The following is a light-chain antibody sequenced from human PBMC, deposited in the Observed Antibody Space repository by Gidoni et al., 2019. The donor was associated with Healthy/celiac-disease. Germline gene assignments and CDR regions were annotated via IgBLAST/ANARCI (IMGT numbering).Light chain of an antibody. CDR3: QQFDNLPFT. CDR2: DSS. V-gene: IGKV1-33*01. Sequence: DIQVTQSPSSLSASVGDRVTITCQASQDISNYLNWYQQKPGKDPKLLIYDSSHLETGVPSRCSGSGSGTDFTFTISSLQHEDIATYYYQQFDNLPFTFGQGTRLEIK. J-gene: IGKJ5*01. CDR1: QDISNY.